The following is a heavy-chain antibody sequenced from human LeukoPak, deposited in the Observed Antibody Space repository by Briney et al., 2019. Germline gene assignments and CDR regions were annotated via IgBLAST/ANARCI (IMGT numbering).Heavy chain of an antibody. V-gene: IGHV1-2*02. D-gene: IGHD5-24*01. CDR3: ARVRDGYNDAYDI. CDR1: GGTFSSYA. CDR2: INPNSGGT. Sequence: ASVKVSCKASGGTFSSYAISWVRQAPGQGLEWMGWINPNSGGTNYAQKFQGRVTMTRDTSISTAYMELSRLRSDDTAVYYCARVRDGYNDAYDIWGQGTMVTVPS. J-gene: IGHJ3*02.